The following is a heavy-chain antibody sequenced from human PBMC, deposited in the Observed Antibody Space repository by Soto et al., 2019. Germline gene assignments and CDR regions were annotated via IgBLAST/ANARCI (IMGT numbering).Heavy chain of an antibody. J-gene: IGHJ4*02. Sequence: SVKVSCKASGFTFTSSAMRWVRQDCGQRLEWIGWIVVGSGNTNYAQKFQERVTITRDMSTSTAYMELSSLRSEDMAVYYCAAAYGSGSYYIDYWGQGTLVTVSS. CDR3: AAAYGSGSYYIDY. V-gene: IGHV1-58*02. D-gene: IGHD3-10*01. CDR2: IVVGSGNT. CDR1: GFTFTSSA.